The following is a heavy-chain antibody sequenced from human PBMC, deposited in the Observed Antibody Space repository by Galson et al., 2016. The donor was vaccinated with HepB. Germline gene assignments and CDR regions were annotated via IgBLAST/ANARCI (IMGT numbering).Heavy chain of an antibody. CDR2: IDPSDSFT. V-gene: IGHV5-10-1*01. J-gene: IGHJ6*03. CDR1: GYSFTTYW. Sequence: QSGAEVKKPGESLRISCKGSGYSFTTYWINWVRQMPGKGLEWMGRIDPSDSFTNYSPSFQGHVTISVDKSINTAYLQWSSLKASDAAMYYWARQGGLLLMQYYYMDVWGKGTTVTVSS. D-gene: IGHD2-8*01. CDR3: ARQGGLLLMQYYYMDV.